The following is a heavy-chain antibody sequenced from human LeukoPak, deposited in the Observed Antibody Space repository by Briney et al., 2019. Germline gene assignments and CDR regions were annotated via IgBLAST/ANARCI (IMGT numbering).Heavy chain of an antibody. D-gene: IGHD3-10*01. CDR3: AKAREGRGVISGYYYYMDV. J-gene: IGHJ6*03. Sequence: GGSLRLSCAASGFTFSSYAMSWVRQAPGKGLEWVSAISGSGGSTYYADSVKGRFTISRDNAKNTLYLQMNSLRAEDTAVYYCAKAREGRGVISGYYYYMDVWGKGTTVTVSS. CDR1: GFTFSSYA. V-gene: IGHV3-23*01. CDR2: ISGSGGST.